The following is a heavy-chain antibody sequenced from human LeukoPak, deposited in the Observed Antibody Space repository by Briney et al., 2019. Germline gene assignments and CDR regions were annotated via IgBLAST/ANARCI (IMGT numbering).Heavy chain of an antibody. D-gene: IGHD3-10*01. CDR2: IWYDGSNK. CDR1: GFTFSSYW. J-gene: IGHJ4*02. CDR3: ARDRWMVRGVAPDY. V-gene: IGHV3-33*08. Sequence: GGSLRLSCAASGFTFSSYWMNWARQAPGKGLEWVAVIWYDGSNKYYADSVKGRFTISRDNSKNTLYLQMNSLRAEDTAVYYCARDRWMVRGVAPDYWGQGTLVTVSS.